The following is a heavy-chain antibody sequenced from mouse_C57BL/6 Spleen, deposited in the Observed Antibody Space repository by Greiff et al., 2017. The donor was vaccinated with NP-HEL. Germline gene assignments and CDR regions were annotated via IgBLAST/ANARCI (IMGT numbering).Heavy chain of an antibody. CDR1: GFNITDYY. CDR2: IDPEDGDT. D-gene: IGHD3-2*02. J-gene: IGHJ2*01. Sequence: EVKLMESGAELVRPGASVKLSCTASGFNITDYYMHWVKQRPEQGLEWIGRIDPEDGDTEYAPKFQGKATMTADTSSNTAYLQLSSLTSEDTAVYYCTPDSSGYVGFDYWGQGTTLTVSS. CDR3: TPDSSGYVGFDY. V-gene: IGHV14-1*01.